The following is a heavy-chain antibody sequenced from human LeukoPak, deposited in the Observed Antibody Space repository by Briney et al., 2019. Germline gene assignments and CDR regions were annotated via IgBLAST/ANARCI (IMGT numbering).Heavy chain of an antibody. CDR3: ARRDRGYSGYDYYYYYYYMDV. J-gene: IGHJ6*03. CDR1: GGSFSGYY. Sequence: PSETLSLTCAVYGGSFSGYYWSWIRQPPGKGLEWIGEINHSGSTNYNPSLKSRVTISVDTSKNQFSLKLSSVTAADTAVYYCARRDRGYSGYDYYYYYYYMDVWGKGTTVTISS. D-gene: IGHD5-12*01. V-gene: IGHV4-34*01. CDR2: INHSGST.